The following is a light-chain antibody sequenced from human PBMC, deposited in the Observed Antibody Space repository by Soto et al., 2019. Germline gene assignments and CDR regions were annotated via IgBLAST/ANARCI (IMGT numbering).Light chain of an antibody. CDR1: QSLLHRNRNNY. V-gene: IGKV3-20*01. J-gene: IGKJ1*01. CDR2: GAS. CDR3: QQYGSSPTT. Sequence: DIVMTQSPLSLPVTPGSPASISCSSRQSLLHRNRNNYLTCYQQKPGQAPRRLIFGASIRATGIPDRFTGSGSGTDFTLSISRLEPEDFAVYCWQQYGSSPTTFGHGTKVDIK.